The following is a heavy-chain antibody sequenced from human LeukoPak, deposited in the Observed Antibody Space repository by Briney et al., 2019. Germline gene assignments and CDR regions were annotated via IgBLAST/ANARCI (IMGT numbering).Heavy chain of an antibody. CDR3: AREVLATVTTFWFDL. CDR2: IYHSGST. V-gene: IGHV4-39*07. CDR1: GGSISSSSYY. J-gene: IGHJ4*02. D-gene: IGHD4-17*01. Sequence: PSETLPLTCTVSGGSISSSSYYWGWIRQPPGKGLEWIGSIYHSGSTYFNPSLKSRVTISVDTSNNQFSLKLSSVTAADAAVYYCAREVLATVTTFWFDLWGQGTLVTVSS.